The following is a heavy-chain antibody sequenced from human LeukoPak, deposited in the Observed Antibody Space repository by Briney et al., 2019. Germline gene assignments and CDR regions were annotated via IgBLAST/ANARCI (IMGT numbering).Heavy chain of an antibody. CDR1: GYTFTSYD. Sequence: ASVKVSCKASGYTFTSYDINWVPQATGQGLEGMGWMNPNSGNTGYAQKFQGRVTITRNTSISTAYMELSSLRSEDTAVYYCARGPEAYCSGGSCYSGGDDAFDIWGQGTMVTVSS. CDR3: ARGPEAYCSGGSCYSGGDDAFDI. V-gene: IGHV1-8*03. J-gene: IGHJ3*02. D-gene: IGHD2-15*01. CDR2: MNPNSGNT.